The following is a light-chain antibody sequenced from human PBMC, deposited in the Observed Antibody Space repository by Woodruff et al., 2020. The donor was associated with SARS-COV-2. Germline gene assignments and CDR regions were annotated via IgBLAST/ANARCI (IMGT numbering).Light chain of an antibody. CDR3: MQSIQFT. J-gene: IGKJ1*01. V-gene: IGKV2-28*01. Sequence: GQSPQLLVYLGSNRASGVPDRFSGSGSGTDFTLKISRVEAEDVGVYYCMQSIQFTFGQGTKVEIK. CDR2: LGS.